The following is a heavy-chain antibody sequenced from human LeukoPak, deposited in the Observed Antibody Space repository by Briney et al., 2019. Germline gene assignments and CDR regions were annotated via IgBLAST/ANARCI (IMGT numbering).Heavy chain of an antibody. J-gene: IGHJ4*02. CDR2: ISAYSGHT. CDR3: ARDPRNYYDSSGYSVNFEY. D-gene: IGHD3-22*01. V-gene: IGHV1-18*04. CDR1: GYTLTNYG. Sequence: ASVKVSCKASGYTLTNYGISWVRQAPGQGLEWMGWISAYSGHTKSVQKVQDRVTMTTDTPTNTAYIELRSLRSDDTAVYYCARDPRNYYDSSGYSVNFEYWGQGTLLTVSS.